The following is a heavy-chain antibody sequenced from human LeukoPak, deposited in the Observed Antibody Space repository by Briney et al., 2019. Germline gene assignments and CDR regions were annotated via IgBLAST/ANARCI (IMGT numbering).Heavy chain of an antibody. CDR2: IRYDESNK. CDR3: ATMQWLEGVDWFDP. CDR1: GFIFSNYG. V-gene: IGHV3-30*02. J-gene: IGHJ5*02. D-gene: IGHD6-19*01. Sequence: GGSLRLSCAASGFIFSNYGMHWVRQAPGKGLEWVAFIRYDESNKFDADSVKGRFTISRDNSKNILFLQMNSLGAEDTAVYYCATMQWLEGVDWFDPWGQGTLVTVSS.